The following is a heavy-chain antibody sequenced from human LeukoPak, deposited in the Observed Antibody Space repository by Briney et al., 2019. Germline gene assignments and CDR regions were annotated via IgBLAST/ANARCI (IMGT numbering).Heavy chain of an antibody. J-gene: IGHJ4*02. D-gene: IGHD3-9*01. Sequence: PSETLSLTCTVSGGSISSYYWSWIRQPPGKGLEWIGYIYYSGSTNYNPSLKSRVTISVDTSKNQFSLKLSSVTAADTAVYYCAGRLGYFDWLFDYWGQGTLVTVSS. V-gene: IGHV4-59*08. CDR2: IYYSGST. CDR3: AGRLGYFDWLFDY. CDR1: GGSISSYY.